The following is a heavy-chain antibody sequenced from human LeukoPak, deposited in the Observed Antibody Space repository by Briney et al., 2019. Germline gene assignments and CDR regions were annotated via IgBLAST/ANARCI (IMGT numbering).Heavy chain of an antibody. D-gene: IGHD3-3*01. Sequence: GRSLRLSCAASGFTFSSYAMHWVRQAPGKGLEWVAVISYDGSNKYCADSVKGRFTISRDNSKNTLYLQMNSLRAEDTAVYYCARSSGAYDFWSGFDYWGQGTLVTVSS. V-gene: IGHV3-30-3*01. J-gene: IGHJ4*02. CDR3: ARSSGAYDFWSGFDY. CDR1: GFTFSSYA. CDR2: ISYDGSNK.